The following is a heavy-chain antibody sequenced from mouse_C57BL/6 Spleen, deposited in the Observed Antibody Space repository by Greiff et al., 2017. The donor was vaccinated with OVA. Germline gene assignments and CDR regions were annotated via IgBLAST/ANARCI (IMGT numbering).Heavy chain of an antibody. D-gene: IGHD3-1*01. V-gene: IGHV1-61*01. CDR3: ARSGKDPWFAY. Sequence: QVQLQQPGAELVRPGSSVKLSCKASGYTFTSYWMDWVKQRPGQGLEWIGNIYPSDSETHYNQKFKDKATLTVDKSSSTAYMQLSSLTSEDSAVYYCARSGKDPWFAYWGQGTLVTVSA. J-gene: IGHJ3*01. CDR1: GYTFTSYW. CDR2: IYPSDSET.